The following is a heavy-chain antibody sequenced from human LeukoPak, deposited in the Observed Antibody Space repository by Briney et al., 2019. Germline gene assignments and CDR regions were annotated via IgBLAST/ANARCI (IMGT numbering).Heavy chain of an antibody. CDR3: AGTVGNFDWLFNY. D-gene: IGHD3-9*01. Sequence: SETLSLTCAVYGGSFSGYYWSWIRQPPGKGLEWIGEINHSGSTNYNPSLKSRVTISVDTSKNQFSLKLSSVTAADTAVYYCAGTVGNFDWLFNYWGQGTLVTVSS. V-gene: IGHV4-34*01. CDR2: INHSGST. J-gene: IGHJ4*02. CDR1: GGSFSGYY.